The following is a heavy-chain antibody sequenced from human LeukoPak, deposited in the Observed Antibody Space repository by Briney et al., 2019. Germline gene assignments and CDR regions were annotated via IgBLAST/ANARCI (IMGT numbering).Heavy chain of an antibody. V-gene: IGHV4-4*02. D-gene: IGHD3-22*01. CDR1: GGSISSSNW. Sequence: PSGTLSLTCAVSGGSISSSNWWSWVRQPPGKGLEWIGEIYHSGSTNYNPSLKSRVTISVDQSKNQFSLKLISVTAADTAFYYCARSVYDTSGGGAFDIWGQGTLVTVSS. CDR2: IYHSGST. J-gene: IGHJ3*02. CDR3: ARSVYDTSGGGAFDI.